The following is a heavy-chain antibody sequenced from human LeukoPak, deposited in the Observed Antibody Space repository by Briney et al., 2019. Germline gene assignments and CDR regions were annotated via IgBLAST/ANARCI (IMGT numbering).Heavy chain of an antibody. CDR3: ARARPSMWIDY. V-gene: IGHV3-30*04. CDR2: ISYDGSDK. D-gene: IGHD5-12*01. Sequence: GGTLRLPCAASGFTFSSYAMYWVRQAPGKGLEWVAVISYDGSDKFYADSVKGRFTISRDSSKNTLYLQMNSLRPEDTAVYYCARARPSMWIDYWGQGTLVTVSS. CDR1: GFTFSSYA. J-gene: IGHJ4*02.